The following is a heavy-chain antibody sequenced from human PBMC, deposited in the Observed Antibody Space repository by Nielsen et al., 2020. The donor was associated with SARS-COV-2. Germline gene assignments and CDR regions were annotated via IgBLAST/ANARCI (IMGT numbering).Heavy chain of an antibody. CDR3: ARVSGGSKIYYGMDV. CDR2: IIPIFGTA. V-gene: IGHV1-69*13. D-gene: IGHD1-14*01. CDR1: GYTFTSYA. J-gene: IGHJ6*02. Sequence: SVKVSCKASGYTFTSYAMHWVRQAPGQRLEWMGGIIPIFGTANYAQKFQGRVTITADESTSTAYMELSSLRSEDTAVYYCARVSGGSKIYYGMDVWGQGTTVTVSS.